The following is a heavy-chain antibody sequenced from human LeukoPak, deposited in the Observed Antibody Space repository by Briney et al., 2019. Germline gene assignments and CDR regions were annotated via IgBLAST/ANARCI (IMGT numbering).Heavy chain of an antibody. CDR3: ARVLYDSSGYYVDY. CDR1: GDSISSGDYY. Sequence: SQTLSLPCTVSGDSISSGDYYCSWVRQPPGKGLEWIGYIYYSGSTNYNPSLKSRVTISVDTSKNQFSLKLSSVTAADTAVYYCARVLYDSSGYYVDYWGQGTLVTVSS. CDR2: IYYSGST. D-gene: IGHD3-22*01. J-gene: IGHJ4*02. V-gene: IGHV4-61*08.